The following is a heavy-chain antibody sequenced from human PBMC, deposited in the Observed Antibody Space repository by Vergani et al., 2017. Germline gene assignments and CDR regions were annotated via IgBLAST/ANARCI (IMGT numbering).Heavy chain of an antibody. CDR2: ISWNSGSI. CDR3: AKASNARIAAALDY. Sequence: EVQLVESGGGLVQPGRSLRLSCAASGFTFDDYAMNWVRQAPGKGLEWVSGISWNSGSIGYADSVKGRFTISRDNAKNSLYLQMNSLRAEDTALYYCAKASNARIAAALDYWGQGTLVTVSS. D-gene: IGHD6-13*01. CDR1: GFTFDDYA. J-gene: IGHJ4*02. V-gene: IGHV3-9*01.